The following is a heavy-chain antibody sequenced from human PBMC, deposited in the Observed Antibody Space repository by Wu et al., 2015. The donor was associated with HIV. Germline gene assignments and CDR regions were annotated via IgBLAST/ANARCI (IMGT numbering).Heavy chain of an antibody. V-gene: IGHV1-2*02. J-gene: IGHJ6*03. CDR3: ARWAGGGNYYYYM. Sequence: QVQLVQSGAEVKKPESSVKVSCKASGGTFSSYAISWVRQAPGQGLEWMGGINPNSGGTNYAQKFQGRVTMTRDTSISTAYMELSRLRSDDTAVYYCARWAGGGNYYYYM. D-gene: IGHD3-10*01. CDR1: GGTFSSYA. CDR2: INPNSGGT.